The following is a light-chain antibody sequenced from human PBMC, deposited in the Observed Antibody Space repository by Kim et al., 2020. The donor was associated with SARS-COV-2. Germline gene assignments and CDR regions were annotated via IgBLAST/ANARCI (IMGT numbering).Light chain of an antibody. Sequence: GQCVTISCSGSSTNSGSDTVDWCQQHPRTAPQLLIISEDQRRSGVPDRGSGSKSGTSASLAISGLQSEDEDDYYCAGWDHSRIRSVFGGGTKLPVL. CDR3: AGWDHSRIRSV. CDR2: SED. CDR1: STNSGSDT. V-gene: IGLV1-44*01. J-gene: IGLJ3*02.